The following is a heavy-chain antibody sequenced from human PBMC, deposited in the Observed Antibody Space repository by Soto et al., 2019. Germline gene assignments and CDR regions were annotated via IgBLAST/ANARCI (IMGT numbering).Heavy chain of an antibody. V-gene: IGHV1-18*01. CDR3: ARAEESGYCSRTSCRLQYYFDY. Sequence: QVQLVQSGAEVKKPGASVKVSCKASGYTFTSYGISWVRRAPGQVLEWMGWSSAYNGNTNYAQKLQGRVTMTTDPSTSTAYMEQRSLKSDDKAVYYCARAEESGYCSRTSCRLQYYFDYWGQGTLVTVSS. CDR2: SSAYNGNT. D-gene: IGHD2-2*01. J-gene: IGHJ4*02. CDR1: GYTFTSYG.